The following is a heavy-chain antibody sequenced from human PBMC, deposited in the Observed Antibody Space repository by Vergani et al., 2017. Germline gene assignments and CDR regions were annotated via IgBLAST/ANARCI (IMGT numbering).Heavy chain of an antibody. J-gene: IGHJ5*02. CDR2: IYHSGST. CDR1: GGSISSSNW. Sequence: QVQLQESGPGLLKPSGTLSLTCAVSGGSISSSNWWSWVRQPPGKGGEWIGEIYHSGSTNYNPSLKSRVTISVDKSKNQFSLNLSSVTAADTAVYYCARDLSFGGWNYIRWFDPWGQGTLVTVSS. V-gene: IGHV4-4*02. CDR3: ARDLSFGGWNYIRWFDP. D-gene: IGHD1-7*01.